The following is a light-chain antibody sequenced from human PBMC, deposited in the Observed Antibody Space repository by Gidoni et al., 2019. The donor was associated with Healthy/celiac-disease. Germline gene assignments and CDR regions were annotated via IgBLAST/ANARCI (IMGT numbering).Light chain of an antibody. CDR3: CSYAGSSTWV. V-gene: IGLV2-23*01. CDR1: SSDVGSYNL. J-gene: IGLJ3*02. Sequence: QSALTQPASVSGSPGQSITISCSGTSSDVGSYNLVSWYQQHPGKAPKLMIYEGSKRPSGVSNRFSGSKSGKTASLTSSGLQAEDGADYYCCSYAGSSTWVFGGGTKLTVL. CDR2: EGS.